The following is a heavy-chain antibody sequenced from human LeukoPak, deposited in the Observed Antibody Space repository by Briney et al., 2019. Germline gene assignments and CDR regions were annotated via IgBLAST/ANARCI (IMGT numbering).Heavy chain of an antibody. D-gene: IGHD3-3*01. Sequence: PSETLSLTCAVSGYSISSGYYWGWIRQPPGKGLEWIGSIYHSGSTYYNPSLKSRVTMSVDTSKNQFSLKLSSVTAADTAVYYCARHPRRYYDFDYWGQGTLVTVSS. CDR3: ARHPRRYYDFDY. V-gene: IGHV4-38-2*01. J-gene: IGHJ4*02. CDR1: GYSISSGYY. CDR2: IYHSGST.